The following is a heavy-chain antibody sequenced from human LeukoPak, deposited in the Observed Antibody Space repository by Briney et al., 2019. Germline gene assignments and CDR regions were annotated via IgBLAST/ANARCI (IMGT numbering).Heavy chain of an antibody. Sequence: SGTLSLTCAVSDASISSNNWWSWVRQPPGKGLEWIGEIFHSGSTKYNPSLKSRVSISVDKFKNQFSLKLNSVTAADTAVYYCARSRSGYSYDHAAFDIWGQGTMVTVSS. CDR2: IFHSGST. CDR3: ARSRSGYSYDHAAFDI. D-gene: IGHD5-18*01. J-gene: IGHJ3*02. V-gene: IGHV4-4*02. CDR1: DASISSNNW.